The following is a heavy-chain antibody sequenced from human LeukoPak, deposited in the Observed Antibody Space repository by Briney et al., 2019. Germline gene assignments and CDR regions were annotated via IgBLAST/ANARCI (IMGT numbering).Heavy chain of an antibody. CDR1: GFTFSYYW. J-gene: IGHJ6*03. CDR2: IEQDGSEK. CDR3: ARQMVEGQQNYYMDV. Sequence: GGSLRLSCTASGFTFSYYWINWVRQAPGKGLEWVASIEQDGSEKWYVDSVKGRFTISRDNAKNSVYLQMNNLRAEDTAVYYCARQMVEGQQNYYMDVWGNGATVTV. D-gene: IGHD2-15*01. V-gene: IGHV3-7*01.